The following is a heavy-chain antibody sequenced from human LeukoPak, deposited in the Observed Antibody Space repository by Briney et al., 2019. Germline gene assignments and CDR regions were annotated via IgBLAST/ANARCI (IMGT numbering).Heavy chain of an antibody. D-gene: IGHD6-19*01. CDR3: ARGRSSLDL. CDR1: AGSISNHY. CDR2: IFYTGSY. J-gene: IGHJ5*02. V-gene: IGHV4-59*11. Sequence: SETLSLTCTVAAGSISNHYWSWMRQSPGKGLDWIAYIFYTGSYNYNPSLKSRVYISVDTSKNQFSLNLTSVTAADTAVYYCARGRSSLDLWGQGTLVTVSS.